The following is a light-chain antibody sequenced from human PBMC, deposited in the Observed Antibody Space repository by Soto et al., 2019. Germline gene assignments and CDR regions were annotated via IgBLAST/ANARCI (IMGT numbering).Light chain of an antibody. CDR2: DVS. CDR1: STDVGGYDY. Sequence: QSVLTQPRSVSGSPGQSVTISCTGTSTDVGGYDYVSWYQHHPGKAPKLMIYDVSKRPSGVPDRFSGSKSGNTASLTISGLQAEDEADYYCCSYAGSYTDAFGTGTKLTVL. V-gene: IGLV2-11*01. J-gene: IGLJ1*01. CDR3: CSYAGSYTDA.